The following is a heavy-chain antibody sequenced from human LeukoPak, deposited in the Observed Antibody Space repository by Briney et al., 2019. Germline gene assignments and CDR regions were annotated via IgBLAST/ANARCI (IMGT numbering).Heavy chain of an antibody. Sequence: ASVTVSCKASGYTFTSYDINWVRQATGQGLEWMGWMNPNSGNTGYAQKFQGRVTMTRNTSISTAYMELSSLRSEDTAVYYCAREMTGGYYYYYMDVWGKGTTVTVSS. J-gene: IGHJ6*03. CDR2: MNPNSGNT. CDR3: AREMTGGYYYYYMDV. V-gene: IGHV1-8*01. CDR1: GYTFTSYD.